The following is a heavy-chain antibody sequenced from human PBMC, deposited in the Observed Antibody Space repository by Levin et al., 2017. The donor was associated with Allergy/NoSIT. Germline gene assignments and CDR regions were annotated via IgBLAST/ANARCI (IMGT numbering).Heavy chain of an antibody. CDR3: ARDSGSFGSHWFDS. V-gene: IGHV3-7*01. CDR2: IKQDVSEI. J-gene: IGHJ5*01. Sequence: PGGSLRLSCAGSGFIFSSYWMTWVRQAPGKGLEWVANIKQDVSEIYYVDSVKGRFTISRDNAKNSLYLQMNSLTVEDTAVYYCARDSGSFGSHWFDSWGQGTLVTVSS. D-gene: IGHD3-10*01. CDR1: GFIFSSYW.